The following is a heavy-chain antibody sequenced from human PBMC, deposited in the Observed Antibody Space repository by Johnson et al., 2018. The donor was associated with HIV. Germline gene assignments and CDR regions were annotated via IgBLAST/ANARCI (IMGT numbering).Heavy chain of an antibody. CDR2: MSWSSGSI. V-gene: IGHV3-9*01. Sequence: VQLVESGGGVVQPGKSLTLSCVGSGLSFSNFGIHWVRQAPGKGLEWVSGMSWSSGSIAYADSVKGRFTISRDNAKNSLYLQMNSLRAEDTALYYCARGGLGYQNIQDAFDVWGQGTMVTVSS. J-gene: IGHJ3*01. D-gene: IGHD2-2*01. CDR1: GLSFSNFG. CDR3: ARGGLGYQNIQDAFDV.